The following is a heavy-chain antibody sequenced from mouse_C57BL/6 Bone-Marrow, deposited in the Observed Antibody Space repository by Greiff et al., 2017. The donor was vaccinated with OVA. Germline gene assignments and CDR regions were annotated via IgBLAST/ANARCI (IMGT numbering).Heavy chain of an antibody. J-gene: IGHJ1*03. V-gene: IGHV1-64*01. CDR3: ASEGFDYLSSFDV. D-gene: IGHD5-5*01. Sequence: QVQLQQPGAELVKPGASVKLSCKASGYTFTSYWMHWVKQRPGQGLEWIGMIHPNSGSTNYNEKFKSKATLTVDKSSSTAYMQLSSLTSEDSAVYYCASEGFDYLSSFDVWGTGTTVTVSS. CDR1: GYTFTSYW. CDR2: IHPNSGST.